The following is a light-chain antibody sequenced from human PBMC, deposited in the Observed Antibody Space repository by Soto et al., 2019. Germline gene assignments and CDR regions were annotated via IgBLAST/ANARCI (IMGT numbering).Light chain of an antibody. CDR3: SSFTSILGL. Sequence: QSALTQPASVSGSPGQSITISCTGAVSEVAGYTYVSWYQQHPGKGPKVIIYDVSNRPSGVSNRFSGSKSGTTPSLTISGLQAEDEADYYCSSFTSILGLFGGGTKVTVL. CDR1: VSEVAGYTY. CDR2: DVS. J-gene: IGLJ2*01. V-gene: IGLV2-14*03.